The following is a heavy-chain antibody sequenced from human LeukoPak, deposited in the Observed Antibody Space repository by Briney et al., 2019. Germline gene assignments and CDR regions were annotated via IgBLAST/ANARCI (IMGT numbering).Heavy chain of an antibody. V-gene: IGHV3-7*01. D-gene: IGHD5-24*01. CDR2: INQDGSEK. J-gene: IGHJ5*02. CDR3: ARDGVRDGLYFDR. CDR1: GFTFSSYW. Sequence: GGSLRLSCAASGFTFSSYWMNWVPQAPGKGLEWVASINQDGSEKYYLDSVKGRFTISRDNAKNSLYLQMNSLRDEDTAVYSCARDGVRDGLYFDRWGQGTLVTVSS.